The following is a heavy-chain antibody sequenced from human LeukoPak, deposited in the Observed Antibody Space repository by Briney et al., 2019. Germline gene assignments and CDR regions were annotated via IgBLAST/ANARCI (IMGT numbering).Heavy chain of an antibody. J-gene: IGHJ4*02. CDR1: GFTFSNYP. D-gene: IGHD3-3*02. V-gene: IGHV3-23*01. CDR2: IGEEKSDSWT. CDR3: ARAGVISGWDY. Sequence: GGSLRLSCAASGFTFSNYPMGWVRQAPGKGLEWLSAIGEEKSDSWTKSADSVKGRFTISRDNSENTLYLQMDSLTVEDTAGYYCARAGVISGWDYWGQGVLVTVSS.